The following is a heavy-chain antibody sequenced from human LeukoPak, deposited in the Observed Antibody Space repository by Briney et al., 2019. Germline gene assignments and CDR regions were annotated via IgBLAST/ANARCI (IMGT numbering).Heavy chain of an antibody. J-gene: IGHJ5*02. D-gene: IGHD3-3*01. CDR2: VYSDGSST. CDR3: ARGTIFGVVNNNWFDP. Sequence: PGGSLRLSCAASGFAFSSYWMHWVRQAPGKGLMWVSRVYSDGSSTGYADSVKGRFTISRDNAKNTLYLQMNSLRVEDTAVHYCARGTIFGVVNNNWFDPWGQGTLVTVSS. CDR1: GFAFSSYW. V-gene: IGHV3-74*01.